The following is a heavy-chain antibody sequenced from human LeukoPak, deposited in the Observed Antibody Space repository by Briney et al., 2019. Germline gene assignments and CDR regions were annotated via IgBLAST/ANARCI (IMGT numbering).Heavy chain of an antibody. Sequence: GESLKISCKGSGYSFTSYWIGWVRQMPGKGLEWMGIIYPGDSDTRYSPSFQGQVTISADKSISTAYLQWGSLKASDTAMYYCARAYYDFWSGYPNWFDPWGQGTLVTVSS. CDR2: IYPGDSDT. J-gene: IGHJ5*02. V-gene: IGHV5-51*01. CDR1: GYSFTSYW. CDR3: ARAYYDFWSGYPNWFDP. D-gene: IGHD3-3*01.